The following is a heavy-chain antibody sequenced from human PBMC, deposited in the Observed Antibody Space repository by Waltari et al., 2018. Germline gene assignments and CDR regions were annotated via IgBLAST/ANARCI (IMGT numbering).Heavy chain of an antibody. CDR1: GGSFSGYY. V-gene: IGHV4-34*01. Sequence: QVQLQQWGAGLLKPSETLSLTCAVYGGSFSGYYWSWIRQPTGKGLEWIGEINHSGSTNYNPSLKSRVTISVDTSKNQFSLKLSSVTAADTAVYYCARGRYSSSWYPFDYWGQGTLVTVSS. D-gene: IGHD6-13*01. CDR2: INHSGST. J-gene: IGHJ4*02. CDR3: ARGRYSSSWYPFDY.